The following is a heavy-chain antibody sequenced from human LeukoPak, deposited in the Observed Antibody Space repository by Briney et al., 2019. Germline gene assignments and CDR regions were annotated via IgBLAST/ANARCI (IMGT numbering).Heavy chain of an antibody. CDR2: IKQDGSEK. CDR3: AREGYCSGGSCYSGPLGY. J-gene: IGHJ4*02. D-gene: IGHD2-15*01. CDR1: GFTFSTYW. Sequence: PGGSLRLSCAASGFTFSTYWMSWVRQAPGKGLEWVANIKQDGSEKYYVDSVKDRFTISRDNAKNSLYLQMNSLRAEDTAVYYCAREGYCSGGSCYSGPLGYWGQGTLVTVSS. V-gene: IGHV3-7*01.